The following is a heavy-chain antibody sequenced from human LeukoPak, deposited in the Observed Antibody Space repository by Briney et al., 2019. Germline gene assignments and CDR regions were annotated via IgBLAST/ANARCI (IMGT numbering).Heavy chain of an antibody. CDR1: GGSFSGYY. D-gene: IGHD3-10*01. V-gene: IGHV4-34*01. Sequence: SETLSLTCAVYGGSFSGYYWSWIRQPPGKGLEWIGSIYYSGSTYYNPSLKSRVTISVDTSKNQFSLKLSSVTAADTAVYYCARLLVRGTDVWGKGTTVTISS. CDR3: ARLLVRGTDV. CDR2: IYYSGST. J-gene: IGHJ6*04.